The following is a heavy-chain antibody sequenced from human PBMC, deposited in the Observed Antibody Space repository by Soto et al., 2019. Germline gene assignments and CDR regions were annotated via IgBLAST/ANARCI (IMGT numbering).Heavy chain of an antibody. Sequence: PGGSLRLSCAASGFTFSGYGMHWVRQSPGKGLEWVAVISYDGSNKYYADSVKGRFTISRDNAKNSVSLQMNSLRAEDTALYYCALMLYTEEGVGLDVWGQGTTVTVSS. CDR1: GFTFSGYG. D-gene: IGHD2-8*01. J-gene: IGHJ6*02. CDR3: ALMLYTEEGVGLDV. CDR2: ISYDGSNK. V-gene: IGHV3-30*03.